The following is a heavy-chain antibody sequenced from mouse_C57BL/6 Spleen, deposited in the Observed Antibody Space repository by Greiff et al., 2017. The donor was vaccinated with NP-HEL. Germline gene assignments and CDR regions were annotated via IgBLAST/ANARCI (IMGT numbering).Heavy chain of an antibody. V-gene: IGHV1-80*01. Sequence: QVQLQQSGAELVKPGASVKISCKASGYAFSSYWMNWVKQKPGKGLEWIGQIYPGDGDTNYNGKFKGKATLTADKSSSTAYMQLSSLTSEDSAVYFCARGPLPGAMDYWGQGTSVTVSS. J-gene: IGHJ4*01. CDR3: ARGPLPGAMDY. CDR2: IYPGDGDT. CDR1: GYAFSSYW.